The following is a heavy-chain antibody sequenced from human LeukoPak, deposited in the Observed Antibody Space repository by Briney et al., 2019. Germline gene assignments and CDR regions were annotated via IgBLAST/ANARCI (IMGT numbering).Heavy chain of an antibody. Sequence: SQTLSLTCTHSLGSISSGSYYWSWIRQPAGKGLEWIGRIYTSGSTNYNPSLKRRVTISEDTPKNQFSLKLSSVTAADTAVYYCARAPDYYDSSGLDYWGQGTLVTVSS. D-gene: IGHD3-22*01. J-gene: IGHJ4*02. CDR2: IYTSGST. CDR1: LGSISSGSYY. CDR3: ARAPDYYDSSGLDY. V-gene: IGHV4-61*02.